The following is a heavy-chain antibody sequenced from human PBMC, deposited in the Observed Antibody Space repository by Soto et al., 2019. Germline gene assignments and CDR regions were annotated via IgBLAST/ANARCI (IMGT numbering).Heavy chain of an antibody. CDR3: ARAVRVDGDLFDY. Sequence: GGSLRLSCAASGFTFSSYGKHWVRQAPGKGLEWVAVIWYDGSNKYYADSVKGRFTISRDNSKNTLYLQMNSLRAEDTAVYYCARAVRVDGDLFDYWGQGTLVTVSS. CDR2: IWYDGSNK. D-gene: IGHD4-17*01. J-gene: IGHJ4*02. CDR1: GFTFSSYG. V-gene: IGHV3-33*01.